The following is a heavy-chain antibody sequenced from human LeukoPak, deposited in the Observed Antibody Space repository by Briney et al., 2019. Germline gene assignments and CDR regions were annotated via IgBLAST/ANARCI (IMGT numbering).Heavy chain of an antibody. CDR2: ISGSGGST. D-gene: IGHD2-2*01. CDR3: AKDRGAVVPAGFDY. J-gene: IGHJ4*02. CDR1: GFTFSSYA. Sequence: GGSLRLSCAASGFTFSSYAMSWVRQAPGKGLEWVSAISGSGGSTYYADSVKGRFTISRDNSKNTLYLQVNSLRAEDTAVYCCAKDRGAVVPAGFDYWGQGTLVTVSS. V-gene: IGHV3-23*01.